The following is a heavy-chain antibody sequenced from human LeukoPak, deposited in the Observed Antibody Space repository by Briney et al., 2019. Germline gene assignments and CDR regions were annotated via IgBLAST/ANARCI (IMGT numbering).Heavy chain of an antibody. V-gene: IGHV3-23*01. J-gene: IGHJ4*02. CDR1: GFTFSSSA. CDR3: AKPPPEYSGTWYSPPFDY. CDR2: ISNNGGYT. D-gene: IGHD6-13*01. Sequence: GGSLRLSCAASGFTFSSSAMSWVRQAPGKGLEWVSAISNNGGYTYYADSVKGRFTISRDNSKNTLYLQMNSLRAEDTAVYYCAKPPPEYSGTWYSPPFDYWGQGTLVTVSS.